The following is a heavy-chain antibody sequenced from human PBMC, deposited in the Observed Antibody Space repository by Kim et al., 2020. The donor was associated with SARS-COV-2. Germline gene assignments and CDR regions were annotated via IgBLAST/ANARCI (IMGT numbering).Heavy chain of an antibody. Sequence: AQKFQGRVTITADESTGTAYMELSSLRSEDTAVYYCARHSDSSGYSSSDYWGQGTLVTVSS. V-gene: IGHV1-69*01. D-gene: IGHD3-22*01. J-gene: IGHJ4*02. CDR3: ARHSDSSGYSSSDY.